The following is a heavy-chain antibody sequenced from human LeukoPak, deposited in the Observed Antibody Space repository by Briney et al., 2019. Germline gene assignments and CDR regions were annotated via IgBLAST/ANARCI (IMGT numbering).Heavy chain of an antibody. CDR1: GYTFTSYG. J-gene: IGHJ4*02. CDR3: ARVSDDSGWNFDY. V-gene: IGHV1-18*01. D-gene: IGHD6-19*01. Sequence: ASVKVSCKASGYTFTSYGISWVRQAPGQGLEWMGWISAYNGNTNYAQKLQGRVTITADESTSTAYMELNSLTSEDTAVYYCARVSDDSGWNFDYWGQGTLVTVSS. CDR2: ISAYNGNT.